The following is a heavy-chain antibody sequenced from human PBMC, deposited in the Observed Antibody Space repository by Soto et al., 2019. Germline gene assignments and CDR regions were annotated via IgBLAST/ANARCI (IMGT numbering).Heavy chain of an antibody. V-gene: IGHV3-7*01. Sequence: EVQLVESGGGLVQPGGSLRLSCVDSGFTFSSYWMSWVRQAPVKGLEWVGNIKQDGSEENYVDSVKGRFTISRDNAKNSMYLQMNSLRAEDTAVYDGVRIAASGRGWDVWGQGTTVVVSS. D-gene: IGHD6-13*01. CDR3: VRIAASGRGWDV. J-gene: IGHJ6*02. CDR1: GFTFSSYW. CDR2: IKQDGSEE.